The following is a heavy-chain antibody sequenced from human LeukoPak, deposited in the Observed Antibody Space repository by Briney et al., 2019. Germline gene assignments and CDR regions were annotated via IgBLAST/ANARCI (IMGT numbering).Heavy chain of an antibody. J-gene: IGHJ3*02. CDR3: ARGVGSIVVVPAAMIAFDI. CDR1: GGTFSSYA. V-gene: IGHV1-69*05. CDR2: IIPIFGTA. Sequence: APVKVSCKASGGTFSSYAISWVRQAPGQGLEWMGGIIPIFGTANYAQKFQGRVTITTDESTSTAYMELSSLRSEDTAVYYCARGVGSIVVVPAAMIAFDIWGQGTMVTVSS. D-gene: IGHD2-2*01.